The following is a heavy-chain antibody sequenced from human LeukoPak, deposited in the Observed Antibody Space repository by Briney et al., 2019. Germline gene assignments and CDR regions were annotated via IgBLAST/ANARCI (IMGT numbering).Heavy chain of an antibody. CDR2: IRSKANSYAT. V-gene: IGHV3-73*01. CDR3: TMSSRMVRGVIGYYYGMDV. CDR1: GFTFSGSA. D-gene: IGHD3-10*01. J-gene: IGHJ6*04. Sequence: GGSLRLSCAASGFTFSGSAMHWVRQASGKGLEWVGRIRSKANSYATAYAASVKGRFTISRDDSKNTAYLQMNSLKTEDTAVYYCTMSSRMVRGVIGYYYGMDVWGKGTTVTVS.